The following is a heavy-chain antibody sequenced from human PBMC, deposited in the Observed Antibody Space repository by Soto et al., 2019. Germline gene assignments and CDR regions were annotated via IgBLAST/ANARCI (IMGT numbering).Heavy chain of an antibody. Sequence: SETLSLTCAASGASISGSYYYWAWLRQSPGKGPEWIGSVFYTGFTSYNPSLESRVSVSVDTSKSQFSLKLSAVTAADTAVYYCATSQKGYNWNYFDHWGQGALVTVSS. CDR3: ATSQKGYNWNYFDH. CDR2: VFYTGFT. V-gene: IGHV4-39*01. J-gene: IGHJ4*02. CDR1: GASISGSYYY. D-gene: IGHD1-20*01.